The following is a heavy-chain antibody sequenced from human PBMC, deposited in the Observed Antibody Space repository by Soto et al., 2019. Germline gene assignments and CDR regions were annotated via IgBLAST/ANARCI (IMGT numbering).Heavy chain of an antibody. CDR2: IYYSGST. CDR1: GGSISSYY. CDR3: ARVPPGDSYYYYGMDV. J-gene: IGHJ6*02. Sequence: SETLSLTCTVSGGSISSYYWSWIRQPPGKGLEWIGYIYYSGSTNYNPSLKSRVTISVDTSKNQFSLKLSSVTAADTAVYYCARVPPGDSYYYYGMDVWGQGTTVTVSS. V-gene: IGHV4-59*01. D-gene: IGHD3-10*01.